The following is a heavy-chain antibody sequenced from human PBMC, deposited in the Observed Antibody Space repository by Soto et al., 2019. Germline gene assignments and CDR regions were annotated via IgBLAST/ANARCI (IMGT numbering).Heavy chain of an antibody. Sequence: QVQLQESGPGLVKPSETLSLTCNVSGGSISDFYWSWIRQSPGKRLEWIGYLYYTGSTNYNPALKSRVNRSLDTSKNQFSLQVRSVTAADTAVYYCARGGGYDFRSSQAPPIAVWGQGTTVTVSS. D-gene: IGHD3-3*01. CDR3: ARGGGYDFRSSQAPPIAV. CDR2: LYYTGST. V-gene: IGHV4-59*01. J-gene: IGHJ6*02. CDR1: GGSISDFY.